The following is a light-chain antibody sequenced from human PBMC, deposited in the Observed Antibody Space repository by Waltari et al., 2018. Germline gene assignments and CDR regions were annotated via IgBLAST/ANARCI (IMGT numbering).Light chain of an antibody. Sequence: QSALTQPASVSGSPGQSITIPCTGTSSDVVNYTYVSWYQQHPGKAPKLIIYGVSNRPSGVSNRFSGSKSGNTASLTISGLQAEDEADYYCSSYTGGSTFYVFGTGTKVAVL. CDR1: SSDVVNYTY. J-gene: IGLJ1*01. CDR3: SSYTGGSTFYV. CDR2: GVS. V-gene: IGLV2-14*01.